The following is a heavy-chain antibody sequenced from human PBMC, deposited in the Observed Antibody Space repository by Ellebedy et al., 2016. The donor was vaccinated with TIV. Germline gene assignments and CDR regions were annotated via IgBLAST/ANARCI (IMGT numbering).Heavy chain of an antibody. CDR3: AREGFDFASGSGFWDN. CDR1: GYTFTSHG. Sequence: ASVKVSXXASGYTFTSHGISWVRQAPGQGLEWMGWIISYNGNIKYAQKFQGRLTMTADTSTSTAYMEVRSLRSDDTAVYYCAREGFDFASGSGFWDNWGQGTLVTVSS. J-gene: IGHJ4*02. D-gene: IGHD3-10*01. V-gene: IGHV1-18*01. CDR2: IISYNGNI.